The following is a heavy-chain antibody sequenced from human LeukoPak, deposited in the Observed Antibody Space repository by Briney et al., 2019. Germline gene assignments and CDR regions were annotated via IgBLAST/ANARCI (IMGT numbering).Heavy chain of an antibody. V-gene: IGHV2-5*02. J-gene: IGHJ4*02. CDR3: AHRRQYSNYCFDY. D-gene: IGHD4-11*01. CDR1: GFSLNSTGEG. Sequence: SGPTLANPTQTLTVTCTFSGFSLNSTGEGVGWIRQPPGKALEWLALIYWDDDKRYNPSLKSRLALTKATSKNQVILTMTDMDPVDTATFFCAHRRQYSNYCFDYWGQGTLVTVSS. CDR2: IYWDDDK.